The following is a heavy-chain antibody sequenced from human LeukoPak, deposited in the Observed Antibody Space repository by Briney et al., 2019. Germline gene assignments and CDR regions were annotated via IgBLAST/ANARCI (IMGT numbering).Heavy chain of an antibody. D-gene: IGHD6-13*01. Sequence: ASVKVSCKASGYTFTSYGISWVRQAPGQGLEWMGWISAYNGNTNYAQKLQGRVTMTTDTSTSTAYMELRSLRSDDTAVYYCARYITSLYSSSWYAPGWFDPWGQGTLVTVSS. J-gene: IGHJ5*02. V-gene: IGHV1-18*01. CDR2: ISAYNGNT. CDR1: GYTFTSYG. CDR3: ARYITSLYSSSWYAPGWFDP.